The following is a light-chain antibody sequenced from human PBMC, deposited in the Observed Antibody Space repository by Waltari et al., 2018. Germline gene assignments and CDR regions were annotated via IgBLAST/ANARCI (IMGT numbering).Light chain of an antibody. V-gene: IGLV1-44*01. Sequence: QSGLTQPPSASGTPGQRVAVSCSGSSSNIGRNVVNWYQQFPGTAPKLLIYTNKPRPSGVPDRFSGSKSGTSASLAISGLQSEDEADYYCAAWDNSLKAWMFGGGTKLTVL. CDR3: AAWDNSLKAWM. CDR2: TNK. J-gene: IGLJ3*02. CDR1: SSNIGRNV.